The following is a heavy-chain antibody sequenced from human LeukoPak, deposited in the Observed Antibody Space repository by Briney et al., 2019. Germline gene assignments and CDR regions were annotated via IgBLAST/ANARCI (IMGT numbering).Heavy chain of an antibody. Sequence: GASVKVSCKASGYTFTSYGISWVRQAPGQGLEWMGWISAYNGNTNYAQKLQGRVTMTTDTSTSTAYMELRSLRSDDTAVYYCARESSYYYDSSGYLYTGDFDYWGQGTLVTVSS. CDR2: ISAYNGNT. J-gene: IGHJ4*02. CDR3: ARESSYYYDSSGYLYTGDFDY. D-gene: IGHD3-22*01. V-gene: IGHV1-18*01. CDR1: GYTFTSYG.